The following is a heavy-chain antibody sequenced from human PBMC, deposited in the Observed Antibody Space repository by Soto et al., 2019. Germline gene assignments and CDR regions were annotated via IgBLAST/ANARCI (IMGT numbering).Heavy chain of an antibody. Sequence: TLSLTCAVSGGSISSGGYSWSWIRQPPGKGLEWIGYIYHSGSTYYNPSLKSRVTMSVDRSKNQFSLKLSSVTAADTAVYYCARGPRTGVKAAAGTRWFDPWGQGTLVTVSS. J-gene: IGHJ5*02. D-gene: IGHD6-13*01. CDR2: IYHSGST. CDR1: GGSISSGGYS. CDR3: ARGPRTGVKAAAGTRWFDP. V-gene: IGHV4-30-2*01.